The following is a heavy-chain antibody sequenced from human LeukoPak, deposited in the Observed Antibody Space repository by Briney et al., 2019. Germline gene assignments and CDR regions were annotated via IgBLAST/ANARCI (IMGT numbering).Heavy chain of an antibody. Sequence: SETLSLTCTVSGYSISSGYYWGWIRQPPGKGMECIASIYHSGSTYYNPSLKSRVTISVDTSKNHFSLKLSSVTAADTAVYYCVRGRYYASGSTPFDYWGQGTLVTVSS. CDR3: VRGRYYASGSTPFDY. CDR2: IYHSGST. V-gene: IGHV4-38-2*02. J-gene: IGHJ4*02. CDR1: GYSISSGYY. D-gene: IGHD3-10*01.